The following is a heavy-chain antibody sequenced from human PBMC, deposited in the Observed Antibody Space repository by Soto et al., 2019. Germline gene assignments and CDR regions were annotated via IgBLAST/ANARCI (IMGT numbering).Heavy chain of an antibody. V-gene: IGHV4-59*01. CDR1: GGSISSYY. Sequence: SETLSLTCTVSGGSISSYYWSWIRQPPGKGLEWIGYIYYSGSTNYNPSLKSRVTISVDTSKNQFSLKLSSVTAADTAVYYCARDVLAARSYYYYMDVWGKGTTVTVSS. CDR3: ARDVLAARSYYYYMDV. J-gene: IGHJ6*03. CDR2: IYYSGST. D-gene: IGHD6-6*01.